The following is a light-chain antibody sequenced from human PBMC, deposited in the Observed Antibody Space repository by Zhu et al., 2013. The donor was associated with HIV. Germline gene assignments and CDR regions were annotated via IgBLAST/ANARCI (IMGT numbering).Light chain of an antibody. V-gene: IGKV1-5*01. J-gene: IGKJ4*01. CDR2: AAS. CDR3: QQFNSLPLT. CDR1: QSINNW. Sequence: DIQMSQSPSTLSASVGDTITITCRASQSINNWVAWYQQKPGKAPKLLIYAASTLKYGVPSRFSGSGSGTEFTLTVNSLQPEDFATYYCQQFNSLPLTFGGGTKVDI.